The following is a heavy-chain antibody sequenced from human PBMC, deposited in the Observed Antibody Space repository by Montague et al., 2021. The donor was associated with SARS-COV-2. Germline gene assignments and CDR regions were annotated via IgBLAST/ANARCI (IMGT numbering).Heavy chain of an antibody. V-gene: IGHV4-59*01. D-gene: IGHD2-2*01. CDR1: GGSISSYY. J-gene: IGHJ3*02. Sequence: SETLSLTCTVSGGSISSYYWSWIRQPPGKGLEWIGYISYSGSTKYNPSLKRRVTISEDTSEKHFSLKLSSVTAADAAVYFCARGPRYCSSTGCPPAFDIWGQGTMVTVSS. CDR2: ISYSGST. CDR3: ARGPRYCSSTGCPPAFDI.